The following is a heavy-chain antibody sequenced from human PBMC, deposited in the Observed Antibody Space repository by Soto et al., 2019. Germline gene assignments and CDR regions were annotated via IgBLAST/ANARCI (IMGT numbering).Heavy chain of an antibody. CDR3: ARAKFHFDSDGSSFTTHFDH. V-gene: IGHV1-69*01. CDR1: GDTFSSYG. D-gene: IGHD1-1*01. J-gene: IGHJ4*01. CDR2: IIPVFAIT. Sequence: QVQLVQSGAEVKKPGSSVKVSCSASGDTFSSYGISWVRQAPGQGLEWLGGIIPVFAITKYAQKFQGRITFTSDDSSSTTYMDLSSLSSEGTAVYYCARAKFHFDSDGSSFTTHFDHWGHGTPVTVSS.